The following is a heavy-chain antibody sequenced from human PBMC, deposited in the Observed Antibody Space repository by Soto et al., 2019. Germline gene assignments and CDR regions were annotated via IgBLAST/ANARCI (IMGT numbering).Heavy chain of an antibody. Sequence: ESGGGLVKPGGSLRLSCAASGFTFSSYSMNWVRQAPGKGLEWVSSISSSSSYIYYADSVKGRFTISRDNAKNSLYLQMNSLRAEDTAVYYCARDLGRRWAGSSSFFDYWGQGTLVTVS. D-gene: IGHD6-6*01. J-gene: IGHJ4*02. CDR2: ISSSSSYI. V-gene: IGHV3-21*01. CDR1: GFTFSSYS. CDR3: ARDLGRRWAGSSSFFDY.